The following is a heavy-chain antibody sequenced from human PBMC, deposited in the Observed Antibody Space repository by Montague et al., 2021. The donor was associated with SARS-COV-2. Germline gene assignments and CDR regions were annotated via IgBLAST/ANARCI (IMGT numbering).Heavy chain of an antibody. CDR1: GGSFSGYY. D-gene: IGHD3-16*01. CDR2: INQSGRT. J-gene: IGHJ4*02. Sequence: SETLSLTCAVYGGSFSGYYWSWIRQPPEKGLEWIGEINQSGRTNNNPSLKSRVIISVDTSKNQFSLKLSSVTAADTAVYYCARRGSSVGGVTVSAELHYWGQGILVIVSS. CDR3: ARRGSSVGGVTVSAELHY. V-gene: IGHV4-34*01.